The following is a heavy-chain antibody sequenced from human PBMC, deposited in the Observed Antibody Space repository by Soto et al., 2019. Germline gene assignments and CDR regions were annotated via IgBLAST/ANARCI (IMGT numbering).Heavy chain of an antibody. CDR1: GYTFTSYY. Sequence: ASVKVSCKASGYTFTSYYMHWVRQAPGQGLEWMGIINPSGGSTSYAQKFQGRVTMTRDTSTSTVYMELSSLRSEDTAVYYCARPHLPYTDIVATIRSGWFDPWGQGTLVTVSS. V-gene: IGHV1-46*03. D-gene: IGHD5-12*01. CDR2: INPSGGST. J-gene: IGHJ5*02. CDR3: ARPHLPYTDIVATIRSGWFDP.